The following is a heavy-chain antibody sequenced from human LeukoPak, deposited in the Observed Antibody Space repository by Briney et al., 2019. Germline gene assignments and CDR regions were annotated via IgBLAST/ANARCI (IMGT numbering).Heavy chain of an antibody. V-gene: IGHV3-30*02. Sequence: PGGSLRLSCAASGFTFSSYGMHWVRQAPGKGLEWVAFIRYDGSNKYYADSVKGRFTISRDNSKNTLYLQMNSLRAEDTAVYYCAKDRGSSWYSDFDYWGQGTLVTVSS. CDR2: IRYDGSNK. J-gene: IGHJ4*02. D-gene: IGHD6-13*01. CDR1: GFTFSSYG. CDR3: AKDRGSSWYSDFDY.